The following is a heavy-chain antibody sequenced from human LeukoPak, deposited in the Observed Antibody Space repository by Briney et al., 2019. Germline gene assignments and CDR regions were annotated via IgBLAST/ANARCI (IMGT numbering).Heavy chain of an antibody. Sequence: ALVKVSCKASGYTFTGYYMHWVRQAPGQGLEWMGWINPNSGGTNYAQKFQGRVTMTRDTSISTAYMELSRLRSDDTAVYYCARGKGYYDSSGYYSPTFDYWGQGTLVTVSS. CDR3: ARGKGYYDSSGYYSPTFDY. J-gene: IGHJ4*02. CDR1: GYTFTGYY. D-gene: IGHD3-22*01. CDR2: INPNSGGT. V-gene: IGHV1-2*02.